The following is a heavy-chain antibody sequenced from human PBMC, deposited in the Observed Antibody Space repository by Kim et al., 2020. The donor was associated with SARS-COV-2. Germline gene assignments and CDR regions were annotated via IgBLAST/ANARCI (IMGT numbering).Heavy chain of an antibody. J-gene: IGHJ4*02. Sequence: SETLSLTCAVYGGSFSGYYWSWIRQPPGKGLEWIGEINHSGSTNYNPSLKSRVTISVDTSKNQFSLKLSSVTAADTAVYYCARGAAAVKYYFDYWGQGTL. CDR1: GGSFSGYY. CDR3: ARGAAAVKYYFDY. CDR2: INHSGST. D-gene: IGHD6-13*01. V-gene: IGHV4-34*01.